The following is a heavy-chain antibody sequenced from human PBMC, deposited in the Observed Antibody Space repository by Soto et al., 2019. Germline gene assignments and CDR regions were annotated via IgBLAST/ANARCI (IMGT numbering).Heavy chain of an antibody. Sequence: ASVKVSCKASGYTFNRYGISWVRQAPGQGLEWMGWISGYNGDTNYAQKFQDRVSMTIDTSTGTAYMELRSLASDDTAIYYCAKNGQPPYYYYGLDVWGQGTKVTVSS. CDR3: AKNGQPPYYYYGLDV. J-gene: IGHJ6*02. D-gene: IGHD2-8*01. CDR2: ISGYNGDT. CDR1: GYTFNRYG. V-gene: IGHV1-18*01.